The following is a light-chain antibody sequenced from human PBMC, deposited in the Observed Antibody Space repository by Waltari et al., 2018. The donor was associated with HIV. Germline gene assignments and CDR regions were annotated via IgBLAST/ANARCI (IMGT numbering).Light chain of an antibody. J-gene: IGLJ2*01. CDR3: SSYVGSNNLL. CDR1: SSDVGGYNY. V-gene: IGLV2-8*01. CDR2: EVT. Sequence: QSALTQPPSAYGSPGQSVPISCTGNSSDVGGYNYVSWYHQHPGKAPKLMIYEVTKRPSGVPDRFSGSKSGNTASLTVSGLQAEDEADYYCSSYVGSNNLLFGGGTKLTVL.